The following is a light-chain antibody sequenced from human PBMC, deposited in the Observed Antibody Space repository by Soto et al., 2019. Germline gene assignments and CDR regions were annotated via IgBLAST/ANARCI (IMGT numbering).Light chain of an antibody. V-gene: IGKV1-5*01. CDR3: QQYNVYWA. Sequence: QMTQSPSTLSETVGDRVTITSLASQSINRWLAWYQQKPGKAPKLLIYDASSLESGVPSRFSGSGSGTEFTLTISSLQPDDFATYYCQQYNVYWAFGQGTKVDIK. CDR1: QSINRW. J-gene: IGKJ1*01. CDR2: DAS.